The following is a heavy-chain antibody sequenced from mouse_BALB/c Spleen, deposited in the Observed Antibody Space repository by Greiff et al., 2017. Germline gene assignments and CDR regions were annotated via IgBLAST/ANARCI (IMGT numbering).Heavy chain of an antibody. Sequence: DVKLQESGGGLVQPGGSLKLSCAASGFTFSSYTMSWVRQTPEKRLEWVAYISNGGGSTYYPDTVKGRFTISRDNAKNTLYLQMSSLKSEDTAMYYCARQFITTATTYAMDYWGQGTSVTVSS. CDR1: GFTFSSYT. CDR2: ISNGGGST. J-gene: IGHJ4*01. CDR3: ARQFITTATTYAMDY. V-gene: IGHV5-12-2*01. D-gene: IGHD1-2*01.